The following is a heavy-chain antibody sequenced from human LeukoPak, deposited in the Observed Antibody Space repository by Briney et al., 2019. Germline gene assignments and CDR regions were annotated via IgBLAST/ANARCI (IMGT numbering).Heavy chain of an antibody. CDR1: GFTFSTYA. Sequence: GGSLRLSCAASGFTFSTYAMTWVRQAPGEGLEWVSAISGSGTYTYYADSVKGRFTISRDNPKNTLFLQMNSLRAEDTAVYYCAKVDERGYCSSTSCYGDYWGQGTLVTVSS. CDR3: AKVDERGYCSSTSCYGDY. D-gene: IGHD2-2*01. J-gene: IGHJ4*02. CDR2: ISGSGTYT. V-gene: IGHV3-23*01.